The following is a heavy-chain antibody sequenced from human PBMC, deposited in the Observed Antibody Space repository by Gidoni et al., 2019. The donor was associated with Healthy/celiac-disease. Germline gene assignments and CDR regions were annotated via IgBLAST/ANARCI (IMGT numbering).Heavy chain of an antibody. CDR1: GGTFSSYA. CDR3: ARGFRRYFDWSIPPHGFDP. D-gene: IGHD3-9*01. Sequence: QVQLVQSGAEVQKPGSSVKVSCTASGGTFSSYAIRWVRQAPGQGLEWMGGIIPIFGTANYAQKFQGRVTITADKSTSTAYMELSSLRSEDTAVYYCARGFRRYFDWSIPPHGFDPWGQGTLVTVSS. CDR2: IIPIFGTA. V-gene: IGHV1-69*06. J-gene: IGHJ5*02.